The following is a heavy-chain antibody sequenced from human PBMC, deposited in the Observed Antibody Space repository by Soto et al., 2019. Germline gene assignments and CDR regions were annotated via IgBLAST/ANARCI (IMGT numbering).Heavy chain of an antibody. Sequence: SETLSLTCTVSGGSISSYYWSWIRQPPGKGLEWIGYIYYSGSTNYNPSLKSRVTISVDTSKNQFSLKLSSVTAADTAVYYCARGSSSGWPRGDWFDPWGQGTLVTVSS. CDR1: GGSISSYY. V-gene: IGHV4-59*01. D-gene: IGHD6-19*01. J-gene: IGHJ5*02. CDR2: IYYSGST. CDR3: ARGSSSGWPRGDWFDP.